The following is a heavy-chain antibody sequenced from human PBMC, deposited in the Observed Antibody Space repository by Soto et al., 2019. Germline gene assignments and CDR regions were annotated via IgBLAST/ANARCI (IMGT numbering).Heavy chain of an antibody. V-gene: IGHV3-33*01. J-gene: IGHJ4*02. CDR1: GSTFRSYG. CDR2: IWYDGSNK. Sequence: QVQLVESGGGVVQPGRSLRRSCAASGSTFRSYGMHWVRQAPGKGLEWVAVIWYDGSNKYYADSVKGRFTISRDNSKNTLYLQMNSLRAEDTAVYYCAREGSSSCFDYWGQGTLVTVSS. CDR3: AREGSSSCFDY. D-gene: IGHD6-13*01.